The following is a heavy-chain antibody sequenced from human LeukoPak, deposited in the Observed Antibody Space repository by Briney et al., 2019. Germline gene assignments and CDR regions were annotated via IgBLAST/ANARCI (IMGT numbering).Heavy chain of an antibody. CDR2: ISSSSSYI. J-gene: IGHJ3*02. V-gene: IGHV3-21*01. Sequence: GGSLRLSCAASGFTFSSYSMNWVRQAPGKGLEWVSSISSSSSYIYYADSVKGRFTISRDNSKNTLYLQMNSLRAEDTAVYYCARDQSSGFTMVRGAPWAPDRPDAFDIWGQGTMVTVSS. CDR1: GFTFSSYS. D-gene: IGHD3-10*01. CDR3: ARDQSSGFTMVRGAPWAPDRPDAFDI.